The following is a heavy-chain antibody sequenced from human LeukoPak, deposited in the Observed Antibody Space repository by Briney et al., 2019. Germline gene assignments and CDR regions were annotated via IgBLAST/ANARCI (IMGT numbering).Heavy chain of an antibody. J-gene: IGHJ6*03. CDR1: GYTFTGYY. Sequence: ASVKVSCKASGYTFTGYYMHWVRQAPGPGLEWMGWINPNSGGTNYAQKFQGRVTMTRDTSISTAYMELSRLNSDDTAVYYCARGVTGIYYYYYMDVWGTGTTVTVSS. V-gene: IGHV1-2*02. D-gene: IGHD3-10*01. CDR2: INPNSGGT. CDR3: ARGVTGIYYYYYMDV.